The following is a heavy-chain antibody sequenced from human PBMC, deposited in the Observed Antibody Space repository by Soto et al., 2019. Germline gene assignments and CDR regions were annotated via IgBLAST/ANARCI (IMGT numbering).Heavy chain of an antibody. CDR2: IYPGDSET. CDR3: ARKYYYCAGTLGY. Sequence: GVSLKTCCXGARGTCPDYWVGRVGKMPGKGLEWMGIIYPGDSETRYSPSFQGQVTMSADKSISTAYLHWSNLKISDSALYYCARKYYYCAGTLGYRGQGPLVTVSS. V-gene: IGHV5-51*01. CDR1: RGTCPDYW. J-gene: IGHJ4*02. D-gene: IGHD3-10*01.